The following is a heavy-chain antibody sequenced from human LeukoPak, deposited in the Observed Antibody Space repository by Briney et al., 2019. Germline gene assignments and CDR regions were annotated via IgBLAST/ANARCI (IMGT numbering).Heavy chain of an antibody. CDR2: VYDTGDT. J-gene: IGHJ4*02. D-gene: IGHD1-7*01. CDR3: ARRGTSGNYQMLHFDS. CDR1: GTSITRTY. V-gene: IGHV4-59*08. Sequence: SETLSLTCTVSGTSITRTYWSWIRQPPGRGVESVGYVYDTGDTNYNPSLKSRVTMSLPTSQNHFSLTLSSVTAAHTAVYYCARRGTSGNYQMLHFDSWGQGILVTVSS.